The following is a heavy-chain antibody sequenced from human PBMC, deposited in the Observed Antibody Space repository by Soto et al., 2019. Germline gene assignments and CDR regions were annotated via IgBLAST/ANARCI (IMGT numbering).Heavy chain of an antibody. CDR1: GFTFSSYG. CDR3: AKDRNLEMANIYWSDGGFDY. CDR2: ISYDGSNK. V-gene: IGHV3-30*18. D-gene: IGHD2-8*02. J-gene: IGHJ4*02. Sequence: PGGSLRLSCAASGFTFSSYGMHWVRQAPGKGLEWVAVISYDGSNKYYADSVKGRFTISRDNSKNTLYLQMNSLRAEDTAVYYCAKDRNLEMANIYWSDGGFDYWGQGTLVTVSS.